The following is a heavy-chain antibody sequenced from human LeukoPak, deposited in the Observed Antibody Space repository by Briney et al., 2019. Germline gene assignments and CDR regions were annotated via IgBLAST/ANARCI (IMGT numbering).Heavy chain of an antibody. CDR1: GFTLRSYD. CDR3: AKKEGSGYDYYYYYYMDV. V-gene: IGHV3-23*01. J-gene: IGHJ6*03. D-gene: IGHD5-12*01. Sequence: GGSLRLSCAVSGFTLRSYDMSWVRQAPGKGLEWVAATSGSGVNSYYADSVRGRFPISRDNSKNTLYLQMNSLRAEDTAVYYCAKKEGSGYDYYYYYYMDVWGKGTTVTVSS. CDR2: TSGSGVNS.